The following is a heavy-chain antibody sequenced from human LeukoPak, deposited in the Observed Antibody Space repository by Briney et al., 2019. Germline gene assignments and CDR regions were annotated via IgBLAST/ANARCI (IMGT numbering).Heavy chain of an antibody. CDR1: GFTFSSYW. Sequence: GGSLRLSCAASGFTFSSYWMHWVRQAPGKGLVWVSRIKSDGSTRYADSVKGRFTISRHNAKNTVSLQMNSLRAEDTGVYYCARAPSEIGGYYPEYFRHWGQGTLVTVSP. CDR3: ARAPSEIGGYYPEYFRH. CDR2: IKSDGST. J-gene: IGHJ1*01. V-gene: IGHV3-74*01. D-gene: IGHD3-22*01.